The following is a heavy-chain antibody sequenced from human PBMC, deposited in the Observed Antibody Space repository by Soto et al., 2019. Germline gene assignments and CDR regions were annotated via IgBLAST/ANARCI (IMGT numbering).Heavy chain of an antibody. Sequence: SVKVSCKASGGSFSSYAISWVRQAPGQGLEWMGGIIPIFGTANYAQKFQGRVTITADESTSTAYMELSSLRSEDTAVYYCARDRGYADYGMDVWGQGTTVTVSS. CDR1: GGSFSSYA. J-gene: IGHJ6*02. CDR2: IIPIFGTA. CDR3: ARDRGYADYGMDV. V-gene: IGHV1-69*13. D-gene: IGHD2-8*01.